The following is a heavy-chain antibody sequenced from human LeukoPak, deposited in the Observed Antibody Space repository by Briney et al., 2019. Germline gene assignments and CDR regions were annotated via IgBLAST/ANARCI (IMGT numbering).Heavy chain of an antibody. CDR1: GFTFSSYA. Sequence: PGGSLRLSCAASGFTFSSYAMSWVRQAPGKGLEWVSTISDSGYSTYYADSVKGRFTISRDNSKNTLYLQMDSLRAEDTAIHYCAKVPYSDYGSGRLPFMDVWGQGTTVAVSS. V-gene: IGHV3-23*01. CDR3: AKVPYSDYGSGRLPFMDV. CDR2: ISDSGYST. J-gene: IGHJ6*02. D-gene: IGHD3-10*01.